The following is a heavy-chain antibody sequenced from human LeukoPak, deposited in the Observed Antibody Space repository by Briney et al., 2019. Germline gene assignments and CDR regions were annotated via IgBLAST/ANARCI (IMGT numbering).Heavy chain of an antibody. CDR2: INHSGST. V-gene: IGHV4-34*01. Sequence: ASETLSLTCAVYGASFSGYYWSWIRQPPGKGLEWIGEINHSGSTNYNPSLKSRVTISVDTSKNQFSLKLSSVTAADTAVYYCASPPRCSSTSCYTIDGMDVWGQGTTVTVSS. CDR3: ASPPRCSSTSCYTIDGMDV. CDR1: GASFSGYY. J-gene: IGHJ6*02. D-gene: IGHD2-2*02.